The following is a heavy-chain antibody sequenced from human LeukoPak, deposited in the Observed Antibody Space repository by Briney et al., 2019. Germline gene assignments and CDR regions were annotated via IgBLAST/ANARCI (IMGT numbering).Heavy chain of an antibody. J-gene: IGHJ4*02. D-gene: IGHD6-19*01. V-gene: IGHV1-2*02. CDR3: ARDQGANQWLVGDLDC. CDR1: GYTFTSYG. Sequence: GASVKVSCKASGYTFTSYGISWVRQAPGQGLEWMGWINPNSGDTNYAQKFQGGVTMTRDTSISAAYMDLSRLRSDDTAVYYCARDQGANQWLVGDLDCWGQGTLVTVSS. CDR2: INPNSGDT.